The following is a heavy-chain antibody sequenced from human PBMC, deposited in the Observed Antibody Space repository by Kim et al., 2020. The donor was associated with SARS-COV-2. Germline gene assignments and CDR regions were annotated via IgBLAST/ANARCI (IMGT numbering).Heavy chain of an antibody. Sequence: GGSLRLSCAXSGFTFSDYYMSWIRQAPGKGLEWVSYISSSGSTIYYADSVKGRFTISRDNAKNSLYLQMNSLRAEDTAVYYCARISSWSRTDIFDYWGQGTLVTVSS. D-gene: IGHD6-13*01. J-gene: IGHJ4*02. CDR3: ARISSWSRTDIFDY. V-gene: IGHV3-11*04. CDR2: ISSSGSTI. CDR1: GFTFSDYY.